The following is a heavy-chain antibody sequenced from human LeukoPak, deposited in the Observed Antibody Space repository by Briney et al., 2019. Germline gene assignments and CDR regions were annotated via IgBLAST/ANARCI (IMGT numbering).Heavy chain of an antibody. CDR1: GGSISSSNW. CDR3: ARRMVRGVIPFDY. J-gene: IGHJ4*02. D-gene: IGHD3-10*01. Sequence: PSETLSLTCAVSGGSISSSNWWSWVRQPPGKGLEWIGEIYHSGSTNYNPSLKSRVTISVDESKNQFSLKLSSVTAADTAVYYCARRMVRGVIPFDYWGQGTLVTVSS. V-gene: IGHV4-4*02. CDR2: IYHSGST.